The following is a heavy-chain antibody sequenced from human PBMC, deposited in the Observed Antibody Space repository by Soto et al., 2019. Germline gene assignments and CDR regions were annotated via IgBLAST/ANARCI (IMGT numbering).Heavy chain of an antibody. V-gene: IGHV1-18*01. Sequence: QVQLVQSGAEVKKPGASVKVSCKASGYTFTSYDISWVRQAPGQGLEWMGWIGSYNGSTNYAQKLQGRVTMTTDTTTSTGDTDLRSLTSDGTAVYYCARELTSRVGVGRDSFAIWGHGTMVTVSS. CDR2: IGSYNGST. CDR3: ARELTSRVGVGRDSFAI. D-gene: IGHD3-10*01. CDR1: GYTFTSYD. J-gene: IGHJ3*02.